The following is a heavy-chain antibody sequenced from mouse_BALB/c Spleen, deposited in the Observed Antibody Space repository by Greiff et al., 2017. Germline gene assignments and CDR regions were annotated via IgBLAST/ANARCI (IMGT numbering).Heavy chain of an antibody. D-gene: IGHD2-4*01. CDR2: IYPGSGNT. CDR3: AREDYDPFDY. Sequence: LMESGPELVKPGASVKISCKASGYTFTDYYINWVKQKPGQGLEWIGWIYPGSGNTKYNEKFKGKATLTVDTSSSTAYMQLSSLTSEDTAVYFCAREDYDPFDYWGQGTTLTVSS. J-gene: IGHJ2*01. CDR1: GYTFTDYY. V-gene: IGHV1-84*02.